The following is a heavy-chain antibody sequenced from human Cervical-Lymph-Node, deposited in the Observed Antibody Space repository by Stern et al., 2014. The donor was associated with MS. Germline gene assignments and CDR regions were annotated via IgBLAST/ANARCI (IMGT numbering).Heavy chain of an antibody. D-gene: IGHD2-21*02. CDR2: IIPIFGTA. CDR1: GGTFSSSA. V-gene: IGHV1-69*01. Sequence: VQLVESGAEVKKPGSSVKVSCKASGGTFSSSAISWVRQAPGQGLEWMGGIIPIFGTANYAQKFQGRVTITADESTSTAYMELSSLRSEDTAVYYCARVGAYCGGDCYSLADYWGQGTLVTVSS. J-gene: IGHJ4*02. CDR3: ARVGAYCGGDCYSLADY.